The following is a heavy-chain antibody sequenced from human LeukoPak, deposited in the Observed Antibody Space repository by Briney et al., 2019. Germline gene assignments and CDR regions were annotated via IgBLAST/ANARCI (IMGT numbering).Heavy chain of an antibody. Sequence: GGSLRLSCAASGFTFRNYGMHWVRQAPGKGLEWVAFIRDDGSNKYYADSMTGRFTVSRDNSKNTLYLQMNSLRPEDTAVYYCAKDRSNSWAFDYWGQGTLVTVSS. CDR2: IRDDGSNK. CDR1: GFTFRNYG. V-gene: IGHV3-30*02. J-gene: IGHJ4*02. CDR3: AKDRSNSWAFDY. D-gene: IGHD6-13*01.